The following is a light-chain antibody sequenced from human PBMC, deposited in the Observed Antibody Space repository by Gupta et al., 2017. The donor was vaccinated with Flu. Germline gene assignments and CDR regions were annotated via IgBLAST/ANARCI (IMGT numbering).Light chain of an antibody. J-gene: IGLJ2*01. CDR3: QAWDSSTAWV. V-gene: IGLV3-1*01. Sequence: SYEVTQPPSVSVSPGQTASITCSGDKLGDKYACWYQQKPGQSPVLVIYQDSKRPSGIPERFSGSNSGNTATLTIRATQAMDEADYYCQAWDSSTAWVFGGGTKLTVL. CDR2: QDS. CDR1: KLGDKY.